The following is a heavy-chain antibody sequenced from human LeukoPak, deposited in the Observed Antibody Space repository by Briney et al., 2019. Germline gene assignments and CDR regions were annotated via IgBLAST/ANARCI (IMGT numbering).Heavy chain of an antibody. Sequence: GGSLRLSCAASGFTFSSYGMHWVRQAPGKGLEWVAFIRYDGSKKYYTDSVKGRFTISRDNSKNTLYLQMNSLRAEDTAVYYCAKGVVGWLHPCDYWGQGTLVTVSS. CDR2: IRYDGSKK. CDR1: GFTFSSYG. J-gene: IGHJ4*02. CDR3: AKGVVGWLHPCDY. D-gene: IGHD5-12*01. V-gene: IGHV3-30*02.